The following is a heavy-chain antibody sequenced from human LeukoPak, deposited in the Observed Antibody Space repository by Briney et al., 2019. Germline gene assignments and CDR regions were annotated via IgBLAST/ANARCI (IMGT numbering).Heavy chain of an antibody. V-gene: IGHV4-4*02. D-gene: IGHD5-18*01. CDR2: IYHSGST. Sequence: PSETLSLTCAVSGGSISSNNWWRVGHQPPRKVLELMGEIYHSGSTNYNPSLKSRVTISVDKSKNQFSLKLSSVTAADTAVYYCARLLWLVPDDAFDIWGQGTMVTVSS. J-gene: IGHJ3*02. CDR3: ARLLWLVPDDAFDI. CDR1: GGSISSNNW.